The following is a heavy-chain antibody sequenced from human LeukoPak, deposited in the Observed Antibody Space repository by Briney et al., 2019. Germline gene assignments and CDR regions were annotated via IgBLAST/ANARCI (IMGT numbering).Heavy chain of an antibody. V-gene: IGHV3-21*01. CDR1: GFTFSSYS. Sequence: GGSLGLPWAASGFTFSSYSMNWVRQAPGKGRDWFSSISSSSSYIYYADSVKGRFTISRDNAKNSLYLQMNSLRAEDTAVYYCARDSSTVTTDHAFDIWGQGTMVTVSS. CDR3: ARDSSTVTTDHAFDI. CDR2: ISSSSSYI. D-gene: IGHD4-17*01. J-gene: IGHJ3*02.